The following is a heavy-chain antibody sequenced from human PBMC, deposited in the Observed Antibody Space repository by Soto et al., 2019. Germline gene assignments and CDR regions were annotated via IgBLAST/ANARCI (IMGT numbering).Heavy chain of an antibody. CDR1: GFTFSSYA. CDR3: ATRAGGGDY. Sequence: QVQLVESGGGVVQPGRSLRLSCAASGFTFSSYAMHWVRQAPGKGLEWVAVISYDGSNKYYADSVKGRFTISRDNSKNTLYLQRNSLRDEDTAVYYCATRAGGGDYWGQGTLVTVSS. CDR2: ISYDGSNK. J-gene: IGHJ4*02. D-gene: IGHD3-10*01. V-gene: IGHV3-30-3*01.